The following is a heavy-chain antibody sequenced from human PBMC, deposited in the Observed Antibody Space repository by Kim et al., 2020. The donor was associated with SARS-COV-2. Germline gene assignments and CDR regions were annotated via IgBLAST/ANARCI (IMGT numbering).Heavy chain of an antibody. J-gene: IGHJ6*02. CDR3: ARGLWFGELLDYYYYGMDV. V-gene: IGHV4-4*02. D-gene: IGHD3-10*01. CDR2: IYHSGSN. CDR1: GGSISSSNW. Sequence: SETLSLTCAVSGGSISSSNWWSWVRQPPGKGLEWIGEIYHSGSNNYNPSLKSRVTISVDKSKNQFSLKLSSVTAADTAVYYCARGLWFGELLDYYYYGMDVWGQGTTVTVSS.